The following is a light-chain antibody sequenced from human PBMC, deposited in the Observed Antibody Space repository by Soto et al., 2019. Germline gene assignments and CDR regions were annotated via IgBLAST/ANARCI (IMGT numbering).Light chain of an antibody. V-gene: IGLV2-23*01. CDR1: SSDVGNYNL. CDR3: CSYAGSSTVI. CDR2: EGT. Sequence: QSALTQPASVSGSPGQSITISCTGTSSDVGNYNLVSWYQQHPGKAPKLIIYEGTKRPSGVSNRFSGSESGNTASLTISGLQADDEADYYCCSYAGSSTVIFGGGTKLTVL. J-gene: IGLJ2*01.